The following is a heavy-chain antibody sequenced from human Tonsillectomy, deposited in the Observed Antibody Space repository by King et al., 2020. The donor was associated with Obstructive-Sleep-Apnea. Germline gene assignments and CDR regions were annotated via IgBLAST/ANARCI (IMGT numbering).Heavy chain of an antibody. CDR3: ARVDVGGSTGYCFDY. D-gene: IGHD1-14*01. J-gene: IGHJ4*02. Sequence: QLQESGPGLVKPSETLSLICTVSGDSISSNTYYWGWIRQPPGKGLEWIGNIYYSGNTYYNPSLKSRVTISVDTSKNQFSLKLNSVTAAATAVYFCARVDVGGSTGYCFDYWGQGTLVTVSS. CDR1: GDSISSNTYY. CDR2: IYYSGNT. V-gene: IGHV4-39*07.